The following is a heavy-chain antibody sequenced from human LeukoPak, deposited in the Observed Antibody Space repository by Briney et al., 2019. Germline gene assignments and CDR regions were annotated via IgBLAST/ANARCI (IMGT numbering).Heavy chain of an antibody. D-gene: IGHD3-16*01. CDR2: ISSDGTNT. CDR1: GFTFKSSW. V-gene: IGHV3-74*01. J-gene: IGHJ4*02. CDR3: ARDWGGSGPTSHDY. Sequence: GGSLRLSCAASGFTFKSSWMHWVRQPPGRGPVWVSLISSDGTNTRYGDSVRGRFTVSRDNAKNTLYLQMNSLRVEDSAVYYCARDWGGSGPTSHDYWGQGTLVTVSS.